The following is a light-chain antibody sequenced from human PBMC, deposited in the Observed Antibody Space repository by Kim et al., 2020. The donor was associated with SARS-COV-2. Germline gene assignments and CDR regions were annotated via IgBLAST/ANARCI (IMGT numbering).Light chain of an antibody. CDR1: KLGDKY. J-gene: IGLJ1*01. CDR3: QAWDSSTHNYV. V-gene: IGLV3-1*01. Sequence: PGQTASITCSGYKLGDKYVPWYQQKPGLSPVVVIYQDNQRHSGIPERFSGSNSGNTATLTISGTQAMDEADYYCQAWDSSTHNYVFGAGTKVTVL. CDR2: QDN.